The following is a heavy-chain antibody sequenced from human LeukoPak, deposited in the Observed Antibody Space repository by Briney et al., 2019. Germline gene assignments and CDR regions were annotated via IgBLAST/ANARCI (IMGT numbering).Heavy chain of an antibody. J-gene: IGHJ4*02. CDR3: ARDYEAGCTSTTCYNRFDY. CDR2: IKQDGSEK. V-gene: IGHV3-7*01. Sequence: GGSLRLSCAASGFTFSRYWMSWVRQAPGKGLEWVAHIKQDGSEKYYVDSVKGRFTISRDNAKNSLYLQMNSLRAEDTAVYYCARDYEAGCTSTTCYNRFDYWGQGTLVTVSS. D-gene: IGHD2-2*02. CDR1: GFTFSRYW.